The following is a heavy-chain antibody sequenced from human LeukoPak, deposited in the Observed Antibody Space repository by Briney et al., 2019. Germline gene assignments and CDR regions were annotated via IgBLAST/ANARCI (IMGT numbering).Heavy chain of an antibody. Sequence: ASVKVSCKASGGTFSSYVINWVRQAPGQGLEWMGWINPNSGGTNYAQKFQGRVTMTRDTSISTAYMELSRLRSDDTAVYYCASLGFSPNVGDYWGQGTLVTVSS. CDR2: INPNSGGT. V-gene: IGHV1-2*02. D-gene: IGHD1-26*01. CDR1: GGTFSSYV. CDR3: ASLGFSPNVGDY. J-gene: IGHJ4*02.